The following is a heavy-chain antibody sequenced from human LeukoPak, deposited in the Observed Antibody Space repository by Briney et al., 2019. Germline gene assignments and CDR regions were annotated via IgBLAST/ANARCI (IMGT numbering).Heavy chain of an antibody. J-gene: IGHJ5*02. CDR2: TYYSGST. D-gene: IGHD2-2*01. V-gene: IGHV4-59*08. CDR3: ARHSLPYCSSTSCYQYNWFDP. Sequence: KPSETLSLTCTVSGGSISSYYWSWIRQPPGKGLEWIGYTYYSGSTNYNPSLKSRVTISVDTSKNQFSLKLSSVTAADTAVYYCARHSLPYCSSTSCYQYNWFDPWGQGTLVTVSS. CDR1: GGSISSYY.